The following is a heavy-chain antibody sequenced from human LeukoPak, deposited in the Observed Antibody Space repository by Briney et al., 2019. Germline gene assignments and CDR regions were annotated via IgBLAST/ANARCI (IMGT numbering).Heavy chain of an antibody. D-gene: IGHD6-13*01. J-gene: IGHJ4*02. CDR1: GGSISSFH. Sequence: SETLSLTCNVSGGSISSFHWSWIRQPAGKGLEWIGRIYTSGSTSYNSSLRSRVTMSVDTSKNQFSLKLSSVTAADTAVYYCASFTRQVVLWGQGTLVTVSS. CDR2: IYTSGST. CDR3: ASFTRQVVL. V-gene: IGHV4-4*07.